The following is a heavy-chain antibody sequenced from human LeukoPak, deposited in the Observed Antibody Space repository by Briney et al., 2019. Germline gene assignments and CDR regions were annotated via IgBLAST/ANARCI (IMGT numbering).Heavy chain of an antibody. J-gene: IGHJ4*02. D-gene: IGHD6-13*01. CDR1: GGSISSYY. CDR3: ARKGPIAATGPDY. CDR2: IYSSRDT. V-gene: IGHV4-59*01. Sequence: SETLSLTCTVSGGSISSYYWSWIRQPPGKGLEWLGYIYSSRDTNYNPSLKSRVTFSADTSKNQFSLKLSSVTAADTAVYYCARKGPIAATGPDYWGQGTLVTVSS.